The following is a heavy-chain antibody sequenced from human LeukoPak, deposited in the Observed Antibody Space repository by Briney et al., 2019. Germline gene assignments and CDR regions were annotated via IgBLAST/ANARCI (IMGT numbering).Heavy chain of an antibody. V-gene: IGHV4-34*01. CDR2: INHSGST. J-gene: IGHJ4*02. CDR3: ARLPQTPLSTYYYGSGRPGY. CDR1: GGSFSGYY. D-gene: IGHD3-10*01. Sequence: SETLSLTCAVYGGSFSGYYWNWIRQPPGKGLEWIGEINHSGSTNYNPSLKSRVTISVDTPKNQFSLKLSSVTAADTAVYYCARLPQTPLSTYYYGSGRPGYWGQGTLVTVSS.